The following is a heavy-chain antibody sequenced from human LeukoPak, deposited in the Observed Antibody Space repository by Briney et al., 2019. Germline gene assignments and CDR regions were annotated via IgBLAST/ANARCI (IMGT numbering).Heavy chain of an antibody. CDR3: ARGNTIFGVVIFPSGFDP. J-gene: IGHJ5*02. D-gene: IGHD3-3*01. CDR1: GGSISSSSYY. CDR2: VYYSGST. Sequence: SETLSLTCTVSGGSISSSSYYWGWIRQPPGKGLEWIGSVYYSGSTYYNSSLKSRVTISVDTSKNQFSLKVNSVTAADTAVYYCARGNTIFGVVIFPSGFDPWGQGTLVTVSS. V-gene: IGHV4-39*01.